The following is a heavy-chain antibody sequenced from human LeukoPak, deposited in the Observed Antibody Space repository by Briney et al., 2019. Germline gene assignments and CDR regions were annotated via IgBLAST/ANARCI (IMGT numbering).Heavy chain of an antibody. Sequence: SQTLSLTCTVSGDSISSADFHWGWIRQVPGKGLEWIGYIFISGNTYYNPSLKSRLIMSMDTSRNQFSLRLTSVTAADTAVYYCVRAKVDIAPDFDFWGQGTLVTVSS. V-gene: IGHV4-30-4*01. CDR1: GDSISSADFH. CDR2: IFISGNT. CDR3: VRAKVDIAPDFDF. D-gene: IGHD5-12*01. J-gene: IGHJ4*02.